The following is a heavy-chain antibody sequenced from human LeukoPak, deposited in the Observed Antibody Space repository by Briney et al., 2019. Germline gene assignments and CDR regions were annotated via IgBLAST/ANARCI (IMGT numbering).Heavy chain of an antibody. D-gene: IGHD2-2*01. CDR1: GYTFTSCA. CDR3: TRQGPGYCGSTSCYGVDY. CDR2: INTNTGNP. Sequence: AAVKVSCKASGYTFTSCAMNWVRQAPVQGLEWMEWINTNTGNPTYAQGFTGRFVFSLDTSVSTAYLQISSLKAEDTAVYYCTRQGPGYCGSTSCYGVDYWGQGTLVTVSS. V-gene: IGHV7-4-1*02. J-gene: IGHJ4*02.